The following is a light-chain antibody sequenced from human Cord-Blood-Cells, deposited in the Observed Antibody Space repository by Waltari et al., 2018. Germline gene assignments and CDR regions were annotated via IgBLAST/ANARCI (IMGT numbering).Light chain of an antibody. V-gene: IGLV3-21*03. J-gene: IGLJ2*01. CDR2: DDS. CDR3: QVWDSSSDHPV. Sequence: SYVLTQPPSVSVAPAKTARITWGGNNHGSTSVHWYQQKPGQAPVLVVYDDSDRPSGIPERFSGSNSGNTATLTISRVEAGDEADYYCQVWDSSSDHPVFGGGTKLTVL. CDR1: NHGSTS.